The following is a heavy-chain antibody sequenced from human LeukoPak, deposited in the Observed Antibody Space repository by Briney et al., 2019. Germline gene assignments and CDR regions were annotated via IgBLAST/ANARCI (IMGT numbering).Heavy chain of an antibody. CDR2: ISSSGNTI. D-gene: IGHD3-22*01. Sequence: GGSLRLSCAASGFTFSSYAMSWIRQAAGKGLECISYISSSGNTIYYADSVKGRFTISRDNAKNSLYLQMNSLRAEDTAVYYCARDHHYYDSSPFDYWGQGTLVTVSS. CDR1: GFTFSSYA. V-gene: IGHV3-11*01. CDR3: ARDHHYYDSSPFDY. J-gene: IGHJ4*02.